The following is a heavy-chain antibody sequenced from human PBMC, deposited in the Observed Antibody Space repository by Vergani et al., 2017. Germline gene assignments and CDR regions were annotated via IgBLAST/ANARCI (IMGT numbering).Heavy chain of an antibody. Sequence: EVQLLESGGGLVQPGGSLRLSCAASGFTFSTYAMSWVRQGPGKGLEWVSSISGSGGITYYADSVKGRFPISRDNSKNTLYLQMNSLRAEDTAVYYCAKGSSIFSPMDVWGKGTTVTVSS. CDR3: AKGSSIFSPMDV. D-gene: IGHD3-3*01. V-gene: IGHV3-23*01. J-gene: IGHJ6*03. CDR2: ISGSGGIT. CDR1: GFTFSTYA.